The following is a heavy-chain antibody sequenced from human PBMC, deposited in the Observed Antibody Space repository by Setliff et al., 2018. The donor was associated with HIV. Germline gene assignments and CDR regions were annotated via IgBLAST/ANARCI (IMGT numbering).Heavy chain of an antibody. Sequence: SETLSLTCAVYGGSLSGYHWSWIRQSPEKGLEWIGEINHSGSTNYNPSLKRRVTISVDTSKNQFSLKVTSVTAADTAVYYCARVPGRDYYDTSGDFDYWGLGTLVTVSS. J-gene: IGHJ4*02. CDR1: GGSLSGYH. CDR3: ARVPGRDYYDTSGDFDY. V-gene: IGHV4-34*01. CDR2: INHSGST. D-gene: IGHD3-22*01.